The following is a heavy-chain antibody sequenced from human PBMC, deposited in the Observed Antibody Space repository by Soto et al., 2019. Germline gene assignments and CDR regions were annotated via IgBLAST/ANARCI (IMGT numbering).Heavy chain of an antibody. D-gene: IGHD3-22*01. J-gene: IGHJ5*02. CDR1: GGTFSTYT. CDR2: IIPIIGII. Sequence: QVQLVQSGAEVKKPGSSVKVSCKASGGTFSTYTITWVRQAPGQGLEWMGRIIPIIGIINYAQKFQGRVTISADKFTGTAYMELTGLRSDDTAVYYCAGDPDSXXXDSXASSYPWGQGTLVTVSS. V-gene: IGHV1-69*08. CDR3: AGDPDSXXXDSXASSYP.